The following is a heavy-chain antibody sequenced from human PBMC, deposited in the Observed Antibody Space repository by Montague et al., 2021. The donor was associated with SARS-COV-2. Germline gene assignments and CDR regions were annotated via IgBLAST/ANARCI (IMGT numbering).Heavy chain of an antibody. CDR1: GDSVWSNTAA. Sequence: CAISGDSVWSNTAAWNWIRQSPSGGLEWLGRTNYRSKWTSDYATSVEGRISIDPDTSKNQFFLHLRSVTPEDTGVYYCGRDTGSAQAGFDAWGQGTLVTVSS. CDR3: GRDTGSAQAGFDA. CDR2: TNYRSKWTS. J-gene: IGHJ4*02. D-gene: IGHD4-17*01. V-gene: IGHV6-1*01.